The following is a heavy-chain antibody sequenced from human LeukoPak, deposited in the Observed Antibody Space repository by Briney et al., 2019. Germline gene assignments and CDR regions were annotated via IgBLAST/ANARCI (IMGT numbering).Heavy chain of an antibody. Sequence: ASVKVSCRASGYTFINYGINWVRQAPGQGLEWMGWISAYNGNTNCAQKLQDRVTMTTDTSTSTAYMELRGLRSDGTAVYYCARNCGGDCDWFDPWGQGTLVTVSS. D-gene: IGHD2-21*01. CDR3: ARNCGGDCDWFDP. CDR1: GYTFINYG. J-gene: IGHJ5*02. V-gene: IGHV1-18*01. CDR2: ISAYNGNT.